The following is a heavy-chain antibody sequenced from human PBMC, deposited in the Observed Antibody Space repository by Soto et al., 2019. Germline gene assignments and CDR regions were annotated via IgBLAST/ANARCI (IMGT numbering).Heavy chain of an antibody. CDR2: IIPIFGTA. J-gene: IGHJ5*02. CDR1: GGTFSGYA. CDR3: ATYSSSWYSSNWFDP. Sequence: ASVKVSCKASGGTFSGYAISWVRQAPGQGLEWMGGIIPIFGTANYAQKFQGRVTITADESTSTAYMELSSLRSEDTAVYYCATYSSSWYSSNWFDPWGQGTLVTVSS. V-gene: IGHV1-69*13. D-gene: IGHD6-13*01.